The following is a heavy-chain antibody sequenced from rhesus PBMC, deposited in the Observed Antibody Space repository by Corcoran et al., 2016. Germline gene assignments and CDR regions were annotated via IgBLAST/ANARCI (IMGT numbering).Heavy chain of an antibody. Sequence: QVQLQESGPGVVKPSETLSLTCAVSGGSISDSYRWSWIRQPPGKGLEWIGYIYVSSTSTNYNPSLKSRVTISKDTSKNQFSLKLSSVTAADTAVYYCARDTGIAAAGPGDYWGQGVLVTVSS. CDR2: IYVSSTST. V-gene: IGHV4S10*01. J-gene: IGHJ4*01. D-gene: IGHD6S26*01. CDR1: GGSISDSYR. CDR3: ARDTGIAAAGPGDY.